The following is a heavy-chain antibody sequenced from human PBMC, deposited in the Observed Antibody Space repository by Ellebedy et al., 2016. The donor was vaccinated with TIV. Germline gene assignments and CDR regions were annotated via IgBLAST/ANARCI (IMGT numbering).Heavy chain of an antibody. J-gene: IGHJ4*02. CDR3: ARDHGTKTVDY. CDR1: GYTFSIYD. CDR2: MNLSTGKS. Sequence: AASVKVSCKASGYTFSIYDINWVRQDTGQGLEWMGWMNLSTGKSDYEQKFQGRVTMTADTSTSTIYMELRSLRSDDTAVYFCARDHGTKTVDYWGQGTLVTVSS. V-gene: IGHV1-8*01.